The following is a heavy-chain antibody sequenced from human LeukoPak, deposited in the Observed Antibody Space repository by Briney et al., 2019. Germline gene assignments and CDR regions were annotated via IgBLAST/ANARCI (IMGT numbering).Heavy chain of an antibody. CDR2: ISSSGSYT. Sequence: GGSLRLSCAASGFTFSTYSMNWVRQAPGKGLEWVSSISSSGSYTHYADSVKGRFTISRDNAKNSLYLQMNSLRAEDTAVYYCARRSYYYDSSGYYVDYWGQGTLVTVSS. J-gene: IGHJ4*02. CDR1: GFTFSTYS. D-gene: IGHD3-22*01. V-gene: IGHV3-21*01. CDR3: ARRSYYYDSSGYYVDY.